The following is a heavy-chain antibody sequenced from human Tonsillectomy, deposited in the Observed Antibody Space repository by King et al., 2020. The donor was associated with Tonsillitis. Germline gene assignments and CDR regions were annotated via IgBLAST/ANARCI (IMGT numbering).Heavy chain of an antibody. CDR2: TYYRSKWYN. V-gene: IGHV6-1*01. CDR1: GDSVSSNSAA. Sequence: VQLQQSGPGLVKPSQTLSLTCAISGDSVSSNSAAWNWIRQSPSRGLEWLGRTYYRSKWYNDYAVSVISRITINPDTSKNQFSLQLNSVTPEDTAVYYCAREGGSGYSFPGYSYAMDVWGKGTTVPVSS. D-gene: IGHD3-22*01. J-gene: IGHJ6*04. CDR3: AREGGSGYSFPGYSYAMDV.